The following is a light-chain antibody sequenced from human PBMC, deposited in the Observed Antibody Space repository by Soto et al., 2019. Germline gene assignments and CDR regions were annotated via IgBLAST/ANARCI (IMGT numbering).Light chain of an antibody. CDR1: QNIFSY. CDR3: QQSYSVTHT. Sequence: DIQMTQSPSSLSASVGDRVTITCRASQNIFSYLSWYQHKPGKAPKLLIYAESSLQSGVPSRFSGSGFWTDFALTISSLQHEYFATFYCQQSYSVTHTFGQGT. J-gene: IGKJ2*01. V-gene: IGKV1-39*01. CDR2: AES.